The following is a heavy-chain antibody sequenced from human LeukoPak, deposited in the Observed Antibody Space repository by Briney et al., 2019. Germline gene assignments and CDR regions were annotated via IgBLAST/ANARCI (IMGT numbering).Heavy chain of an antibody. V-gene: IGHV4-59*01. CDR2: IYYSGSA. Sequence: SSETLSLTCTVSGGSISGYYWSWIRQPPGKGLEWIGYIYYSGSANYDPSPKSRVTISVDTSKNQFSLKLSSVTAADTAVYYCARGGVRLGWFDPWGQGTLVTVSS. CDR1: GGSISGYY. D-gene: IGHD4-17*01. CDR3: ARGGVRLGWFDP. J-gene: IGHJ5*02.